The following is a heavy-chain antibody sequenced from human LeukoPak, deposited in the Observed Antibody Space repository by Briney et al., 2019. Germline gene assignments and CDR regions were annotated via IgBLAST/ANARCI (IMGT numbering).Heavy chain of an antibody. CDR2: IFYSGST. D-gene: IGHD1-1*01. J-gene: IGHJ6*03. V-gene: IGHV4-59*01. Sequence: PSETLSLTCTVSGGSISNYYWSWIRQPPGKGLEWIGYIFYSGSTNYNPSLKSRVAMSIDTSKNQFSLKLSSVTAADTAVYYCARAVQLERPPPLIDYYYMDVWGKGTTVTVSS. CDR3: ARAVQLERPPPLIDYYYMDV. CDR1: GGSISNYY.